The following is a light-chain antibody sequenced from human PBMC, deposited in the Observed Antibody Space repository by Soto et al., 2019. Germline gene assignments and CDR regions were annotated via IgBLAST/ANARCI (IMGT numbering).Light chain of an antibody. CDR2: GAS. Sequence: EVALTHSPATLSVSPGERATLSCRASQSVSSDVAWYQHRPGQAPRLLIYGASTRATGIPASFSGSGSATEFTLTISSLQSEDFAAYYCQHYNNWHPWTFGHGTKVDIK. V-gene: IGKV3-15*01. CDR3: QHYNNWHPWT. CDR1: QSVSSD. J-gene: IGKJ1*01.